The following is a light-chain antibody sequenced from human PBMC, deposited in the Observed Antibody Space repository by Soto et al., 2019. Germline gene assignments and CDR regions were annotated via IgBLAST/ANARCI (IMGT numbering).Light chain of an antibody. J-gene: IGLJ1*01. CDR2: EDN. Sequence: NFMLTQPHSVSESPGKTVTISCTRSSGSIASNYVQWYQQRPGSAPTTVIYEDNQRPSGVPDRFSGSIDSSSNSASLTISGLKTEDEADYSCQSYDSSNRYVFGTGTKVTVL. V-gene: IGLV6-57*04. CDR1: SGSIASNY. CDR3: QSYDSSNRYV.